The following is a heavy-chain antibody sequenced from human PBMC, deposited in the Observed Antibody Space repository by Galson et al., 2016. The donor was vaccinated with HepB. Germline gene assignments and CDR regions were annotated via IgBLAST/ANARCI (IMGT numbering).Heavy chain of an antibody. CDR2: IKQDGREK. V-gene: IGHV3-7*01. CDR3: AGGRDSRYFDS. D-gene: IGHD2-21*02. Sequence: SLRLSCAASGFTLSRYWMSWVRQAPGKGPEWVANIKQDGREKYYVDSVRGRFTISRDNAKDSLYLQMNSLRAEDTAVYYCAGGRDSRYFDSWGQGTLVTVSS. CDR1: GFTLSRYW. J-gene: IGHJ4*02.